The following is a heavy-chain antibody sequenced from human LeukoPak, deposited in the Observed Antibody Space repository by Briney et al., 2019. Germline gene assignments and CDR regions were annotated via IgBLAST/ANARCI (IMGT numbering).Heavy chain of an antibody. V-gene: IGHV3-9*01. D-gene: IGHD3-10*01. CDR3: ARSSGSYYPFDY. Sequence: PGGSLRLSCAASGFTFDDYAMHWVRQAPGKGLEWGSGISWNSGSIGYADSVKGRFTISRDNAKNSLYLQMNSLRAEDTALYYCARSSGSYYPFDYWGQGTLVTVSS. J-gene: IGHJ4*02. CDR2: ISWNSGSI. CDR1: GFTFDDYA.